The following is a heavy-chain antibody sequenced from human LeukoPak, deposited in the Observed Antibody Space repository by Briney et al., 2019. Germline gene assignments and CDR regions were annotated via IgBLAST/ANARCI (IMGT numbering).Heavy chain of an antibody. J-gene: IGHJ5*02. D-gene: IGHD1-26*01. CDR2: ISSSGSTM. CDR3: VRERSGGYLGNWFDP. Sequence: SGGSLRLSCAASGFTFSNSILNWVRQAPGKGLEWVSYISSSGSTMYYADSVKGRFTVSRDNAKNSLYLQMNGLRAEDTAVYYCVRERSGGYLGNWFDPWGQGTLVTVSS. CDR1: GFTFSNSI. V-gene: IGHV3-48*04.